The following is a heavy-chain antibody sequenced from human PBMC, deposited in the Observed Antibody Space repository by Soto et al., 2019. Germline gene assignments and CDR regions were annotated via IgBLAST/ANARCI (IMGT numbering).Heavy chain of an antibody. J-gene: IGHJ4*02. CDR2: ISAYNGNT. V-gene: IGHV1-18*01. CDR3: ARDLAVAGTPLFWNFDY. D-gene: IGHD6-19*01. Sequence: QVQLVQSGAEVKKPGASVKVSCKASGYTFTSYGITWVRQAPGQGLEWMGWISAYNGNTNYAQKLQGRVTMTTDTSTSTAYMELRSLRSDDTAVYYCARDLAVAGTPLFWNFDYWGQGTLVTVSS. CDR1: GYTFTSYG.